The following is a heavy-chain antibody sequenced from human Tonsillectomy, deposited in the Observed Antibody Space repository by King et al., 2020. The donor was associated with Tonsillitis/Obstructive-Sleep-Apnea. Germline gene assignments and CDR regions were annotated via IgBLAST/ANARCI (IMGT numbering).Heavy chain of an antibody. Sequence: VQLVESGGGVVQPGRSLRLSCAASGFTFSSYAMHWVRQAPGKGLEWVAVISYDGSNKYYADSVKGRFTISRDNSKKNLYLQMNSLRAEDTAVYYCARGASAMASPKYYYYYMDVWGKGTTVTVSS. D-gene: IGHD5-18*01. CDR1: GFTFSSYA. J-gene: IGHJ6*03. CDR3: ARGASAMASPKYYYYYMDV. CDR2: ISYDGSNK. V-gene: IGHV3-30*04.